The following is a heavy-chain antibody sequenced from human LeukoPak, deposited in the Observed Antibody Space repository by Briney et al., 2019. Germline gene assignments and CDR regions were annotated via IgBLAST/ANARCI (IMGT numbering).Heavy chain of an antibody. V-gene: IGHV3-13*01. J-gene: IGHJ4*02. D-gene: IGHD1-1*01. Sequence: GGSLRLSCAASGFTFSDYDMHWVRQATGKGLEWVSAIGTAGDTYYTCSVKGRFTISRENAKNSLYLQMNSLRAGDTAVYYCARVAKERVGGVYYFDYWGQGTLVTVSS. CDR3: ARVAKERVGGVYYFDY. CDR1: GFTFSDYD. CDR2: IGTAGDT.